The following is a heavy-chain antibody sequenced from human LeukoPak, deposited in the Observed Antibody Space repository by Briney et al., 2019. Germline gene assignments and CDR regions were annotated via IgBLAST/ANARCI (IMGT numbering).Heavy chain of an antibody. CDR3: ARDNILGYGSVDY. CDR1: GGSISSSSYY. J-gene: IGHJ4*02. V-gene: IGHV4-39*07. CDR2: IYYSGST. Sequence: SETLSLTCTVSGGSISSSSYYWGWIRQPPGKGLEWIGSIYYSGSTYYNPSLKSRVTISVDRSKNQFSLKLSSVTAADTAVYYCARDNILGYGSVDYWGQGTLVTVSS. D-gene: IGHD3-10*01.